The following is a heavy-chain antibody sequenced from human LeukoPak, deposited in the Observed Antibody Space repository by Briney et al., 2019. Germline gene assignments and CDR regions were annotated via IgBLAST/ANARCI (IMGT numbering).Heavy chain of an antibody. CDR3: VRCTFVLHKRCSSFDV. D-gene: IGHD1-1*01. J-gene: IGHJ3*01. CDR1: GFTISRYY. CDR2: ITNTTTYK. V-gene: IGHV3-21*01. Sequence: GGSLRLSCTVSGFTISRYYMSWVRQAPGKGLEWVSYITNTTTYKYYADSVKGRFTITRDNAKTSLFLQMNILRAEDTAVYYCVRCTFVLHKRCSSFDVWGQGTMVTVSA.